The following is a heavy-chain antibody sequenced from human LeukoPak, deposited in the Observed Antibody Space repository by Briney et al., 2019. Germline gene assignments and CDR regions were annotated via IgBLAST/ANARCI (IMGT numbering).Heavy chain of an antibody. CDR1: GYTFTGYY. Sequence: ASVKVSCTASGYTFTGYYMHWVRQAPGQGLEWMGWINPNSGGTNYAQKFQGRVTMTRDTSISTAYMELSRLRSDDTAVYYCARDGGQFVARAFDYWGQGTLVTVSS. D-gene: IGHD2-15*01. J-gene: IGHJ4*02. CDR3: ARDGGQFVARAFDY. CDR2: INPNSGGT. V-gene: IGHV1-2*02.